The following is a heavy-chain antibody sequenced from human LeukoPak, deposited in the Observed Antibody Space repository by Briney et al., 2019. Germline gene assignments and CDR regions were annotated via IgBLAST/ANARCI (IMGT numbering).Heavy chain of an antibody. CDR3: ARDRGYYDSSGLDY. CDR2: ISSSSSTI. D-gene: IGHD3-22*01. V-gene: IGHV3-48*02. Sequence: GGSLTLSCAASGFTFSTYEMNWVRQAPGKGLEWVSYISSSSSTIYYADSVKGRFTISRDNAKNSLYLQMNSLRDEDTAVYYCARDRGYYDSSGLDYWGQGTLVTVSS. J-gene: IGHJ4*02. CDR1: GFTFSTYE.